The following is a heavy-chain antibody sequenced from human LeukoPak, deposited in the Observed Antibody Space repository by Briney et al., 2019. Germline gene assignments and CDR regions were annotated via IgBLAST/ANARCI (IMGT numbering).Heavy chain of an antibody. CDR1: GFSFSSYG. J-gene: IGHJ4*02. Sequence: GGCLRLSCAVSGFSFSSYGMHWVRAAPGKGLGWEAVIWYDGSNKYYADSVKGRFTITRDNSKNTLYLQMNSLRAEDTAVYYCARDTRAEFDYWGQGTLVTVSS. CDR3: ARDTRAEFDY. CDR2: IWYDGSNK. V-gene: IGHV3-33*01.